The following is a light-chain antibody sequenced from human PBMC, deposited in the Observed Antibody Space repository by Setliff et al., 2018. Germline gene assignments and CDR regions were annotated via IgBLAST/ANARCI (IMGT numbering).Light chain of an antibody. Sequence: QSVLTQPPSASGTPGQRVTISCSGSSSNIGSNTVNWYQQLPGTAPKLLIYRNNQRPSGVPDRFSGSKSGTSASLAISGLQSEDEADYYCVTWDANLSAYVFGTGTKV. CDR3: VTWDANLSAYV. J-gene: IGLJ1*01. CDR1: SSNIGSNT. CDR2: RNN. V-gene: IGLV1-44*01.